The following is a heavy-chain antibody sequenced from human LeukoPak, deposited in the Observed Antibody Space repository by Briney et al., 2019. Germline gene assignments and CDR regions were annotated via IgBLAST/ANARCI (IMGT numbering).Heavy chain of an antibody. J-gene: IGHJ6*02. CDR3: AGVPSNDYSNYGYGMDV. V-gene: IGHV4-59*01. CDR2: IYYSGST. D-gene: IGHD4-11*01. Sequence: PSETLSLTCTVSGGSISSYYWSWIRQPPGKGLEWIGYIYYSGSTNYNPSLKSRVTISVDTSKNQFSLKLSSVTAADTAVYYCAGVPSNDYSNYGYGMDVWGQGTTVTVSS. CDR1: GGSISSYY.